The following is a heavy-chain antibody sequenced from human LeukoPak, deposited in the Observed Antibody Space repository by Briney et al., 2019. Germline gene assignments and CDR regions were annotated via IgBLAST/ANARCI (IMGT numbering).Heavy chain of an antibody. CDR1: GFTLSNYW. CDR3: AREAGSSWPKNYFDY. D-gene: IGHD6-13*01. J-gene: IGHJ4*02. CDR2: INSDGSNT. V-gene: IGHV3-74*01. Sequence: GGSLRLSCAASGFTLSNYWMHWVRQAPGKGLVWVSRINSDGSNTSYADSVKGRFMISRDNAKNTLYLQMNSLRAEDTAVYYCAREAGSSWPKNYFDYWGQGTLVTVSS.